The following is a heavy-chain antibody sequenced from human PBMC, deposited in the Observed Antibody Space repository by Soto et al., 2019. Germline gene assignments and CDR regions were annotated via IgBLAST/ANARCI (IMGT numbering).Heavy chain of an antibody. CDR1: GYTFTSYY. D-gene: IGHD2-15*01. CDR3: ARDTTVVVVAATIDRWFDP. V-gene: IGHV1-46*01. Sequence: ASVKVSCKASGYTFTSYYMHWVRQAPGQGLEWMGIINPSGGSTSYAQKLQGRVTMTRDTSTSTVYMELSSLRSEDTAVYYCARDTTVVVVAATIDRWFDPWGQGTLVTVSS. CDR2: INPSGGST. J-gene: IGHJ5*02.